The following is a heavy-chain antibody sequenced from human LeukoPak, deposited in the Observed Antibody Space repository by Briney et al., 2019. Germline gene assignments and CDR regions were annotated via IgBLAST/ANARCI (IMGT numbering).Heavy chain of an antibody. J-gene: IGHJ4*02. CDR1: GYTFISYY. D-gene: IGHD4-17*01. CDR3: AREGNTVRRPDYFDH. V-gene: IGHV1-46*01. Sequence: ASVKVSCKASGYTFISYYMHWVRQVPGQGLEWMGIINPSGGSTSYAQKFQGRVTMTRDTSTRTVYMELSSLRSEDTAVYYCAREGNTVRRPDYFDHWGQGTLVTVSS. CDR2: INPSGGST.